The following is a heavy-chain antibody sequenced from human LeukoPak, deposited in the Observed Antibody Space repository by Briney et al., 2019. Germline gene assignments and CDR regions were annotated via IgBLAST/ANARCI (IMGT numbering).Heavy chain of an antibody. D-gene: IGHD3-22*01. Sequence: ASVKVSCKASGYTFTSYYMHWVRQAPGHGLEWMGIINPSGGSTSYAQKFQDRVIMTRDTSTSTVYMELSSLRSEDTAVYYCARAWSYDSSSYYYHFDYWGQGTLVTVSS. V-gene: IGHV1-46*01. CDR3: ARAWSYDSSSYYYHFDY. CDR2: INPSGGST. J-gene: IGHJ4*02. CDR1: GYTFTSYY.